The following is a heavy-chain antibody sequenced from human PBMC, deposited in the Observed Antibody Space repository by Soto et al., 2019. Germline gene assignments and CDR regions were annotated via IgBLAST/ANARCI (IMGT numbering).Heavy chain of an antibody. V-gene: IGHV3-64*01. CDR3: VRRVSGNYDY. Sequence: EVQLAESGGGMVQPGGSLRLSCVASGFTFSSYDMHWVRQAPGKGLEYVSSISSNGGTTYYGNSVKGRFTISRDNSKNTLSLQMGSLRAEDIAVYYCVRRVSGNYDYWGQGTLVTVSS. CDR2: ISSNGGTT. D-gene: IGHD1-7*01. CDR1: GFTFSSYD. J-gene: IGHJ4*02.